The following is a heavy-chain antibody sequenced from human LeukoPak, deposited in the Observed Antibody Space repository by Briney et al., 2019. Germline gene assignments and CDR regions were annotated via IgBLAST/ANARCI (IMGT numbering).Heavy chain of an antibody. V-gene: IGHV1-69*01. CDR3: TRESGSYHGNDF. J-gene: IGHJ4*02. CDR1: GGTFSSYA. Sequence: GSSVKVSCKASGGTFSSYAISWVRQAPGQGLEWMGGIIPIFGTANYAQKFQGRVTITADESTSTAYMDLSSLRSDDTAVYYCTRESGSYHGNDFWGQGTLVTVSS. CDR2: IIPIFGTA. D-gene: IGHD1-26*01.